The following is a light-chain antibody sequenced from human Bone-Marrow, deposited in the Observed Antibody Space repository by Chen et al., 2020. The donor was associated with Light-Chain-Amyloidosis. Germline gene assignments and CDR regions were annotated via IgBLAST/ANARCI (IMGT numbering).Light chain of an antibody. CDR1: VLPKQY. CDR3: QSTNSRDTSYF. CDR2: RNT. V-gene: IGLV3-25*03. J-gene: IGLJ1*01. Sequence: SSELTQPPSVSVSPGQTASISCSGHVLPKQYVYWYQQTPGQAPVLVLYRNTERPSGIPERFSGSSPGSTVTLTIRGVQAEDEADYYCQSTNSRDTSYFFGGGTKVTVL.